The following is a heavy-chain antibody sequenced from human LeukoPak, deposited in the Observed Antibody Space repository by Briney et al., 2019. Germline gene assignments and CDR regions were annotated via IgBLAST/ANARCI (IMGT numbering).Heavy chain of an antibody. D-gene: IGHD3-10*01. J-gene: IGHJ6*03. CDR2: INHSGST. Sequence: SETLSLTCAVYGGSFSGYYWSWIRQPPGKGLEWIGEINHSGSTNYNPSLKSRVTISVDTSKNQFSLKLSSVTAADTAVYYCGRRTRYYYGSGSPGYYYYMDVWDKGTTVTVSS. CDR1: GGSFSGYY. V-gene: IGHV4-34*01. CDR3: GRRTRYYYGSGSPGYYYYMDV.